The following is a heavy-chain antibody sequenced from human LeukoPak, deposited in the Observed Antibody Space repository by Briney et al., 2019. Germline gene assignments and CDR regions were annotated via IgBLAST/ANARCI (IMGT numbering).Heavy chain of an antibody. J-gene: IGHJ4*02. CDR2: IKQDGSEK. D-gene: IGHD6-19*01. CDR1: GFTFSSYW. Sequence: GGSLRLSCAASGFTFSSYWMSWVRQAPGKGLEWVANIKQDGSEKYYVDSVKGRFTISRDNAKNSLYLQMNSLRAEDTAVYYCAKFPPYSSGWSQFDYWGQGTLVTVSS. V-gene: IGHV3-7*03. CDR3: AKFPPYSSGWSQFDY.